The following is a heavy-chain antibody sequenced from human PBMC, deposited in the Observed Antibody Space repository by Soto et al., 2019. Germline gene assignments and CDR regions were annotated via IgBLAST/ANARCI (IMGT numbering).Heavy chain of an antibody. CDR2: IYTSGST. CDR3: ARVDIVVVVAATPWYSYYGMDV. Sequence: QVQLQESGPGLVKPSETLSLTCTVSGGSISSYYWSWIRQPAGKGLEWIGRIYTSGSTNYNPSLSSGVTMSVDTSKNQFSLMLSAVAAADPAVYYCARVDIVVVVAATPWYSYYGMDVWGQVTTVTVSS. D-gene: IGHD2-15*01. J-gene: IGHJ6*02. V-gene: IGHV4-4*07. CDR1: GGSISSYY.